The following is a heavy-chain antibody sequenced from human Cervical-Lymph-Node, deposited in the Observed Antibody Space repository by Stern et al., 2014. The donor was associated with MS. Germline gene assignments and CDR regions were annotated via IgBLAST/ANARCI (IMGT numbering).Heavy chain of an antibody. CDR1: GGSFSSYA. Sequence: VQLEQSGAEVKKPGSSVKVSCKASGGSFSSYAISWGRQAPGQGLEWMGGLIHIFGTANYAQKFQGRVTITADESTSTAYMELSSLRSEDTAVYYCARGELKEGLVRGMDVWGQGTTVTVSS. D-gene: IGHD1-26*01. CDR2: LIHIFGTA. J-gene: IGHJ6*02. V-gene: IGHV1-69*01. CDR3: ARGELKEGLVRGMDV.